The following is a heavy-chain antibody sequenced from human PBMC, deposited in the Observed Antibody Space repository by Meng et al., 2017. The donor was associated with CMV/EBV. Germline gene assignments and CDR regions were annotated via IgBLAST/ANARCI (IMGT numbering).Heavy chain of an antibody. V-gene: IGHV3-11*01. D-gene: IGHD3-3*01. J-gene: IGHJ4*02. CDR2: ISSSGSTI. CDR3: ARGSWDYDFWSGQNGDY. Sequence: GESLKISCAASGFTFSDYYMSWIRQAPGKGLEWVSYISSSGSTIYYADSVKGRFTISRDNAKNSLYLQMNSLRAEDTAVYYCARGSWDYDFWSGQNGDYWGQGTLVTVSS. CDR1: GFTFSDYY.